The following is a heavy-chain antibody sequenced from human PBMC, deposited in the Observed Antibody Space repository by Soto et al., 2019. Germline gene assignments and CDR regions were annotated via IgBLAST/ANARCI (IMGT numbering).Heavy chain of an antibody. J-gene: IGHJ4*02. CDR3: ARHTPAISISDH. CDR1: GGSISSSSYY. D-gene: IGHD2-15*01. Sequence: SETLSLTCTVSGGSISSSSYYWGWIRQPPGKGLEWIGSIYYSGSTYYNPSLKSRVTISVDTSRNQFSLKLSSVTAADTAVYYCARHTPAISISDHWGQGTLVTVSS. V-gene: IGHV4-39*01. CDR2: IYYSGST.